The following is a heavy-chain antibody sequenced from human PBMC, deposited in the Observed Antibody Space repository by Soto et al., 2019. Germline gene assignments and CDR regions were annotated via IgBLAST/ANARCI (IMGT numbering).Heavy chain of an antibody. CDR3: ARDVLIVSVAGTVGIDY. J-gene: IGHJ4*02. CDR2: IWYDGSNK. V-gene: IGHV3-33*01. Sequence: PGGSLRLSCAASGFTFSSYGMHWVRQAPGKGLEWVAVIWYDGSNKYFADSVKGRFTISRDNSKNTLYLQMSSLRAEDTAVYYCARDVLIVSVAGTVGIDYWGQGTLLTVSS. D-gene: IGHD6-19*01. CDR1: GFTFSSYG.